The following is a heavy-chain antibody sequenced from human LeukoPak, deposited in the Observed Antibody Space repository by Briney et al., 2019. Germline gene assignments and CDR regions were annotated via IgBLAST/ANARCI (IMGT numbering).Heavy chain of an antibody. CDR1: GFTFSSYG. D-gene: IGHD3-22*01. CDR2: ISYDGSNK. J-gene: IGHJ4*02. CDR3: AKAPPTYYYDSSGYY. Sequence: SGGSLRLSCAASGFTFSSYGMHWVRQAPGKGLEWVAVISYDGSNKYYADSVKGRFTISRDNSKNTLYLQMNSLRAEDTAVYYCAKAPPTYYYDSSGYYWGQGTLVTVSS. V-gene: IGHV3-30*18.